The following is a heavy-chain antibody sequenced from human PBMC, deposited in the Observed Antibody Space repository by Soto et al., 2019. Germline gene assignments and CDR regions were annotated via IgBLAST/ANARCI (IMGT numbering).Heavy chain of an antibody. J-gene: IGHJ3*02. CDR3: AKCFEQQPLYYAFDI. CDR2: ISGSGGST. CDR1: GFPFSSYA. V-gene: IGHV3-23*01. Sequence: PGGSLRLSCAACGFPFSSYAMSWVRQAPGKGLEWVSAISGSGGSTYYADSVKGRFTISRDNSKNTLYLQMNSLRAEDTAVYYCAKCFEQQPLYYAFDIWGQGTMVTVSS. D-gene: IGHD6-13*01.